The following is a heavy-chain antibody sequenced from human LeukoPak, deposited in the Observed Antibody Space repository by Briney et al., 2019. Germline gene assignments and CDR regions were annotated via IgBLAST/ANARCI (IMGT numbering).Heavy chain of an antibody. CDR1: GGSFSGYY. D-gene: IGHD3-3*01. CDR2: INHSGST. V-gene: IGHV4-34*01. J-gene: IGHJ6*02. Sequence: PSETLSLTCAVYGGSFSGYYWSWIRQPPGKGLEWIGEINHSGSTNYNPSLKSRVTISVGTSKNQFSLKLSSVTAADTAVYYCAREIPKRITIFGVVIDGMDVWGQGTTVTVSS. CDR3: AREIPKRITIFGVVIDGMDV.